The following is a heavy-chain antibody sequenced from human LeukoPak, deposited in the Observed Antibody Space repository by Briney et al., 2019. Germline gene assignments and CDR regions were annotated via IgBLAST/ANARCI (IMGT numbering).Heavy chain of an antibody. Sequence: GGSLKLSCAASGLTFSGYSMHWVRQASGEGLEWVGRVRSKANNYATAYAASVKGRFTISRDDSKHTAYLQMNSLKTEDTAVYYCTLYSSSWDFDYWGRGALVTVSS. CDR1: GLTFSGYS. CDR2: VRSKANNYAT. J-gene: IGHJ4*02. CDR3: TLYSSSWDFDY. D-gene: IGHD6-13*01. V-gene: IGHV3-73*01.